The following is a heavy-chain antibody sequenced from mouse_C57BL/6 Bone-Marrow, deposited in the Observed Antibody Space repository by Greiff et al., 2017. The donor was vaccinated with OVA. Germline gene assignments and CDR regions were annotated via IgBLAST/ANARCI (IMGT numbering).Heavy chain of an antibody. J-gene: IGHJ2*01. CDR1: GFSLTSYG. CDR2: IWSGGST. Sequence: VKLVESGPGLVQPSQSLSITCTVSGFSLTSYGVHWVRQSPGKGLEWLGVIWSGGSTDSNAAFISRLSICKDNSKSHGFFKMNSLQADDTAIYDCARNFLYYFDGWGQGTTLTVSS. V-gene: IGHV2-2*01. CDR3: ARNFLYYFDG.